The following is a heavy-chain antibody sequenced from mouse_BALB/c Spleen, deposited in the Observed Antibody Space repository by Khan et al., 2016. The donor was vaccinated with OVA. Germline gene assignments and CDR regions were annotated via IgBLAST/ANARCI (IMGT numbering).Heavy chain of an antibody. CDR2: IYPGSDNT. J-gene: IGHJ3*01. Sequence: QVQLKQSGAELARPGASVTLSCKASGYTFTDYYINWMRQRTGQGLEWIGEIYPGSDNTYYNEKFKGKATLTADKSSSTAYMQLSRLTSEDAAVYFCAREWAAWFPYWGQGTLVTASA. CDR3: AREWAAWFPY. CDR1: GYTFTDYY. V-gene: IGHV1-77*01.